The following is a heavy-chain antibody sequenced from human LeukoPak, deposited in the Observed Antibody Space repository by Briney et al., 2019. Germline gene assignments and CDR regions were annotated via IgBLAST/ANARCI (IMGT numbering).Heavy chain of an antibody. V-gene: IGHV3-48*03. CDR3: AKDVSGWYGGAFDC. Sequence: GGSLRLSCAASGFTFSSYEMNWVRQAPGKGLEWVSYISSSGSTIYYADSVKGRFTISRDNAKNSLYLQMNSLRAEDTAVYYCAKDVSGWYGGAFDCWGQGTLVTVSS. J-gene: IGHJ4*02. CDR1: GFTFSSYE. CDR2: ISSSGSTI. D-gene: IGHD6-19*01.